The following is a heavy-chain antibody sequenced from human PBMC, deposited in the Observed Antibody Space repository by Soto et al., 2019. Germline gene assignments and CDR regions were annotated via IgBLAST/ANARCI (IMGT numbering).Heavy chain of an antibody. D-gene: IGHD3-3*01. J-gene: IGHJ4*02. CDR2: MNPNSGNT. Sequence: ASVKVSCKASGYTFTSYGINWVRQATGQGLEWMGWMNPNSGNTGYAQKFQGRVTMTRNTSISTAYMELSSLRSEDTAVYYCARGMDYDFWSGYWYYFDYWGQGTLVTVSS. CDR1: GYTFTSYG. V-gene: IGHV1-8*01. CDR3: ARGMDYDFWSGYWYYFDY.